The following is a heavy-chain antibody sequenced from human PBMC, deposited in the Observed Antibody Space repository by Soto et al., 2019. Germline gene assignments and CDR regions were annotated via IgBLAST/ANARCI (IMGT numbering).Heavy chain of an antibody. V-gene: IGHV1-18*01. J-gene: IGHJ6*02. D-gene: IGHD2-21*02. CDR1: GYTFTSYG. CDR3: AREDCGGDCYPPVYYYYGMDV. Sequence: QVQLVQSGAEVKKPGASVKVSCKASGYTFTSYGISWVRQALGQGLEWMGWISAYNGNTNYAQKLQGRVTMTTDTSTSTAYMELRSLRSDDTAVYYCAREDCGGDCYPPVYYYYGMDVWGQGTTVTVSS. CDR2: ISAYNGNT.